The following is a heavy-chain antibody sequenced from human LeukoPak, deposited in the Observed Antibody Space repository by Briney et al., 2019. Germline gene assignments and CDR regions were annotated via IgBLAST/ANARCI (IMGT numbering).Heavy chain of an antibody. D-gene: IGHD2-2*01. CDR1: GYTFTGYF. CDR2: INPNSGGT. J-gene: IGHJ4*02. CDR3: ASSIVYCSSTSCYFN. V-gene: IGHV1-2*02. Sequence: ASVKVSCKASGYTFTGYFMHWVRQAPGQGLEWMGWINPNSGGTNYAQKFQGRVTMTGDTSISTAYMELSRPRSDDTAVYYCASSIVYCSSTSCYFNWGQGTLVTVSS.